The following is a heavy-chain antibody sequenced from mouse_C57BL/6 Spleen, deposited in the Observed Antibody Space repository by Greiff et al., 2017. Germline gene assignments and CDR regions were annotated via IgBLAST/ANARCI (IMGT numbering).Heavy chain of an antibody. CDR3: ARSYGSSYVYYFDY. CDR2: INPNNGGT. Sequence: VQLQQSGPELVKPGASVKIPCKASGYTFTDYNMDWVKQSHGKSLEWIGDINPNNGGTIYNQKFKGKATLTVDKSSSTAYMELRSLTSEDTAVYYCARSYGSSYVYYFDYWGQGTTLTVSS. V-gene: IGHV1-18*01. J-gene: IGHJ2*01. D-gene: IGHD1-1*01. CDR1: GYTFTDYN.